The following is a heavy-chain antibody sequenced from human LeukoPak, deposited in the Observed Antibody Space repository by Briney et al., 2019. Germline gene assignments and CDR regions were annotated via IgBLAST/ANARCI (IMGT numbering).Heavy chain of an antibody. J-gene: IGHJ4*02. CDR3: ARLMDNNYDGSAFDY. Sequence: ASVKVSCKTSGYSFTDYIIAWVRQAPGQGLEWLGWIGTYDGHTNYAQKVQGRVTMTTDTSATTAYLDLRSLTSDDTALYYCARLMDNNYDGSAFDYWGQGTLVTVSS. V-gene: IGHV1-18*01. D-gene: IGHD3-22*01. CDR2: IGTYDGHT. CDR1: GYSFTDYI.